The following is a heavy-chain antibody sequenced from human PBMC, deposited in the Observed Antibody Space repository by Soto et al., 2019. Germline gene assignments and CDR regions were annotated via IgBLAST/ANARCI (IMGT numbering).Heavy chain of an antibody. Sequence: SETLSLTCAVYGGSFSGYYWSWIRQPPGKGLEWIGEINHSGSTNYNPSLKSRVTISVDTSKNQFSLKLSSVTAADTAVYYCARGFSNNYYYGMDVWGQGTTVTVSS. V-gene: IGHV4-34*01. CDR2: INHSGST. D-gene: IGHD3-3*02. CDR1: GGSFSGYY. J-gene: IGHJ6*02. CDR3: ARGFSNNYYYGMDV.